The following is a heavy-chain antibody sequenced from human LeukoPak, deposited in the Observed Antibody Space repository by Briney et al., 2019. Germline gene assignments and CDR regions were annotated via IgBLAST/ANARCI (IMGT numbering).Heavy chain of an antibody. CDR1: GGSISTYY. V-gene: IGHV4-59*08. D-gene: IGHD5-12*01. Sequence: PSETLSLTCTVSGGSISTYYWSWVRQPPGKGLEWIGYIHYSGTTNYNPSLKNRVTISLDTSKNQFSLNLSSVTAADTAVFYCARMGGYSGYATHWGQGTLVTVSS. J-gene: IGHJ4*02. CDR3: ARMGGYSGYATH. CDR2: IHYSGTT.